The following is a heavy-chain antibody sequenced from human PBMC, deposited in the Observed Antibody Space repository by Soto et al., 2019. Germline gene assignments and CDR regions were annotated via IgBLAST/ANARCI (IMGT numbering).Heavy chain of an antibody. Sequence: SETLSLTCTVSGGSISSYYWSWIRQPPGKGLEWIGYIYYSGSTNYNPSLKSRVTISVDTSKNQFSLKLSSVTAADTAVYYCAREPDSRSVVPAAIAFDYWGQGTLVTVSS. D-gene: IGHD2-2*01. V-gene: IGHV4-59*12. CDR1: GGSISSYY. CDR2: IYYSGST. CDR3: AREPDSRSVVPAAIAFDY. J-gene: IGHJ4*02.